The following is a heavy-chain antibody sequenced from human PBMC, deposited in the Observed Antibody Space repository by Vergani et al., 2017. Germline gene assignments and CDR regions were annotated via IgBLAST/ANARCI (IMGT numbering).Heavy chain of an antibody. J-gene: IGHJ4*02. V-gene: IGHV1-46*03. CDR3: ARGDYGILTGYRY. CDR2: INPSGGHT. CDR1: GYTFSNYY. D-gene: IGHD3-9*01. Sequence: QVQVVQSGAEVKKSGASVKVPCKTSGYTFSNYYMHWVRQAPGQGLERMGIINPSGGHTNYAQKFQGRVTMTRDTSTSTVYMELSSLRSEDTAIYYCARGDYGILTGYRYWGQGTLVTVSA.